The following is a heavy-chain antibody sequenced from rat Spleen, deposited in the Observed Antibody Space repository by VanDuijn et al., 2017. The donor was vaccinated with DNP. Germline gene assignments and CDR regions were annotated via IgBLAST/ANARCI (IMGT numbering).Heavy chain of an antibody. Sequence: EVQLVESGGGLVQPGRSLKLSCAASGFTFSGYFMAWVRQAPTKGLEWVASISYDGGDTYYPDSVKGRFTVARDNPKSTLYLQMDSLTSEDTATYYCAKPDYWGQGVTVTVSS. CDR3: AKPDY. CDR1: GFTFSGYF. V-gene: IGHV5-20*01. J-gene: IGHJ2*01. CDR2: ISYDGGDT.